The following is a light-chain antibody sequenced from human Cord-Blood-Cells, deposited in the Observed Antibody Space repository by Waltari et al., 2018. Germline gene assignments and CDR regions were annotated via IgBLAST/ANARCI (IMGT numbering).Light chain of an antibody. CDR1: QSISSY. CDR2: AAS. Sequence: DIPMTQSPSSLSASVGDRVTITCRASQSISSYLNWYQQKPGKAPKLLIYAASSLQSGVPSRFSGSGSGTDFTLTIGSLQPEDFATYYCQQSYSTLTWTFGQGTKVEIK. V-gene: IGKV1-39*01. CDR3: QQSYSTLTWT. J-gene: IGKJ1*01.